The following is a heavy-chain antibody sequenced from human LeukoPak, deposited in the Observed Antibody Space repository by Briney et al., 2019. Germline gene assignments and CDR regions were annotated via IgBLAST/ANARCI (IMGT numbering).Heavy chain of an antibody. CDR1: GGSISSYY. CDR3: ARYTTSYYFDY. J-gene: IGHJ4*02. D-gene: IGHD1-26*01. Sequence: SQTLSLTCTVSGGSISSYYWSWIRQPPGKGLEWIGYIYYSGSTNYNPSLKSRVTISVDTSKNQFSLKLSSVTAADTAVYYCARYTTSYYFDYWGQGTLVTVSS. CDR2: IYYSGST. V-gene: IGHV4-59*08.